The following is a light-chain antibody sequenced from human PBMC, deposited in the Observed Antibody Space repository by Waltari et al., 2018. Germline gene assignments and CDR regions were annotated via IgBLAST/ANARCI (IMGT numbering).Light chain of an antibody. CDR2: VAS. Sequence: IVLTQSPGTLSLSPGERATLSCRASQSVSSSFVAWYQQKPGQAPRLLISVASRRATGIPDRFSGSGSGTDFTLTISRLEPEDFAVYYCQQYGSSPVTFGQGTKLEIK. J-gene: IGKJ2*01. V-gene: IGKV3-20*01. CDR3: QQYGSSPVT. CDR1: QSVSSSF.